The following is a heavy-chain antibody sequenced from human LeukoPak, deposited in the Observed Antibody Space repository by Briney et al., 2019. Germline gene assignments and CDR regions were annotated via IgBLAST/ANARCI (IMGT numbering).Heavy chain of an antibody. Sequence: GASVKVSCKASGYTFTGYYMHWVRQAPGQGLEWMGRINPNSGGTNYAQKFQGRVTMTRDTPISTAYMELSRLRSDDTAVYYCARGYSNYYYYYMDVWGKGTTVTVSS. CDR1: GYTFTGYY. D-gene: IGHD4-11*01. J-gene: IGHJ6*03. V-gene: IGHV1-2*06. CDR3: ARGYSNYYYYYMDV. CDR2: INPNSGGT.